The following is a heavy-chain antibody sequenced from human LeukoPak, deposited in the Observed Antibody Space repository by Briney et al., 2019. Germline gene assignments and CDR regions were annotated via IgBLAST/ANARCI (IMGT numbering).Heavy chain of an antibody. CDR1: GFTFSRFW. Sequence: PGGSLILSCAASGFTFSRFWMHWVRQAPGKGLVWVSRINTDGSNTIYADSVKGRFTISRDNAKNTLYLQMNSLRAEDTAVYYCARDQSIAGPTTADYWGQGTLVTVSS. J-gene: IGHJ4*02. D-gene: IGHD1-26*01. CDR3: ARDQSIAGPTTADY. V-gene: IGHV3-74*01. CDR2: INTDGSNT.